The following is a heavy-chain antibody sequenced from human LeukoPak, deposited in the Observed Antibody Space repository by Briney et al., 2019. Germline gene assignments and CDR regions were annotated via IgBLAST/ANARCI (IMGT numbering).Heavy chain of an antibody. Sequence: GGSLRLSCAASGFTFSSYSMTWIRQAPGKELEWVSYISSSGSSMYSADSVKGRFSISRDNAKNSLYLQMNSLRAEDTAVYYCARLATGYSSSWYSWDYYMDVWGKGTTVTVSS. J-gene: IGHJ6*03. CDR1: GFTFSSYS. CDR3: ARLATGYSSSWYSWDYYMDV. D-gene: IGHD6-13*01. V-gene: IGHV3-48*04. CDR2: ISSSGSSM.